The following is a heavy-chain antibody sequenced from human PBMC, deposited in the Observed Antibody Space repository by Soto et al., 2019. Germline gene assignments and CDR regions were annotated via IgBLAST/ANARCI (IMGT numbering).Heavy chain of an antibody. Sequence: GGSLTLSCAASGFSFSDAWMSWVRQAPGKGLEWVGRIRSKLNGGTSDYAAPVKGRFTISRDDSKNTLFLQMTSLKTEDTAVYYCATNPYCSGTTCYDYWGQGSLVTVSS. CDR1: GFSFSDAW. J-gene: IGHJ4*02. D-gene: IGHD2-2*01. CDR2: IRSKLNGGTS. CDR3: ATNPYCSGTTCYDY. V-gene: IGHV3-15*01.